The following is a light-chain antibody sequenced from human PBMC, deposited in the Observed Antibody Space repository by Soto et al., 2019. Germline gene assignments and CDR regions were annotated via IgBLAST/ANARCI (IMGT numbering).Light chain of an antibody. CDR1: QSVSSN. Sequence: EIVMTHSPATLSVSPCERATLSFRASQSVSSNLAWYQQKPGQAPRLLIYGASTRATDIPARFSGSGSGTEFTLTISSLQSEDFAVYFCQQYNNWPLAFGQGTRLEI. J-gene: IGKJ5*01. CDR3: QQYNNWPLA. CDR2: GAS. V-gene: IGKV3-15*01.